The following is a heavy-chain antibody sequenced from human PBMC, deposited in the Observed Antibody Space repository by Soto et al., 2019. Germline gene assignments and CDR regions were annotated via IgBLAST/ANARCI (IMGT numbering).Heavy chain of an antibody. CDR2: IYYSGIT. J-gene: IGHJ6*02. V-gene: IGHV4-59*01. CDR3: ATYRGSNGMDV. D-gene: IGHD3-10*01. CDR1: GGSINSYY. Sequence: SETLSLTCSVSGGSINSYYWTWIRQTPGKGLEWIGYIYYSGITSYNPSLKSRVALSIDTSKKQFSLMLSSVTAADTAVYYCATYRGSNGMDVWGQGTTVTVSS.